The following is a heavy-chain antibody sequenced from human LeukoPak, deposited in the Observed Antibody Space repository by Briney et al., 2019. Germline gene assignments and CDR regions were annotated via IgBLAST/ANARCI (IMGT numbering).Heavy chain of an antibody. CDR3: ATDLKGTGAFDI. J-gene: IGHJ3*02. CDR2: FDPEDGET. V-gene: IGHV1-24*01. CDR1: GYTLTELS. D-gene: IGHD3-10*01. Sequence: ASVKVSCKVSGYTLTELSMHWVRQAPGKGLEWMGGFDPEDGETIYAQKFQGRVTMTEDTSTDTAYMELSSLRSEDTAVYYCATDLKGTGAFDIWGQGTMVTVSS.